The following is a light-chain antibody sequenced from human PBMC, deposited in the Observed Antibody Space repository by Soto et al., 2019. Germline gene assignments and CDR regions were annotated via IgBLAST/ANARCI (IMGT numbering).Light chain of an antibody. Sequence: DIQMAQTPSTLSGSVDDSITVPCLSSQNTRDRLARYQQNPGKTPNPLIYDASSLKSGVPARFSGSGSGTEFTLTISSLQPDDFATYYCQHYNSYSEAFGQGTKVDIK. CDR1: QNTRDR. J-gene: IGKJ1*01. CDR3: QHYNSYSEA. CDR2: DAS. V-gene: IGKV1-5*01.